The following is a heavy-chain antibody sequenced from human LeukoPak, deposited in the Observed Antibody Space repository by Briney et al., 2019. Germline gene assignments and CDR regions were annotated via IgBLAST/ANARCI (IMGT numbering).Heavy chain of an antibody. CDR3: ARGPEWLSYFDY. V-gene: IGHV1-46*01. Sequence: GASVKVSCKASGGTFSSYAISWVRQAPGQGLEWMGIINPSGGSTSYAQKFQGRVTMTRDMSTSTVYMELSSLRSEDTAVYYCARGPEWLSYFDYWGQGTLVTVSS. CDR1: GGTFSSYA. CDR2: INPSGGST. J-gene: IGHJ4*02. D-gene: IGHD3-3*01.